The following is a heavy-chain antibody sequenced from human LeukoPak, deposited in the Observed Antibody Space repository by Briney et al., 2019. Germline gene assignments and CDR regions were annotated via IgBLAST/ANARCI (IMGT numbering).Heavy chain of an antibody. CDR1: GFTFSHYW. D-gene: IGHD1-26*01. CDR2: MKEDGSQE. J-gene: IGHJ6*02. V-gene: IGHV3-7*01. Sequence: GGSLRLSCAASGFTFSHYWMTWVRQAPGKGLEWVANMKEDGSQETYVDSVKGRFTISRDNSKNTLYLQMHSLRAEDTAVYYCARDHLIGGATPVANDYYYGMDVWGQGTTVTVSS. CDR3: ARDHLIGGATPVANDYYYGMDV.